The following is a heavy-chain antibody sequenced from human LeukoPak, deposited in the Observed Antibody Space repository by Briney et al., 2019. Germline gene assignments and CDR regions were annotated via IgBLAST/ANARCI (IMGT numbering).Heavy chain of an antibody. D-gene: IGHD1-1*01. CDR1: GFTFSSYA. CDR2: VAYDGNNK. Sequence: GGSLRLSCAASGFTFSSYAMPWVRQAPGKGLEWVAVVAYDGNNKYSAEALKGRFTISRDNSKNALSLEMSNLRPEDTAVYYCARSRDGYNWAAFDIWGQGTMVTVSS. J-gene: IGHJ3*02. V-gene: IGHV3-30-3*01. CDR3: ARSRDGYNWAAFDI.